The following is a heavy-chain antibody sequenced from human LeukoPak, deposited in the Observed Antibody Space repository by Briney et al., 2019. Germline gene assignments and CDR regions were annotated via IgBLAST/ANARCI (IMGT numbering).Heavy chain of an antibody. D-gene: IGHD6-19*01. CDR3: ARGSSGWPWYFDL. V-gene: IGHV4-39*01. J-gene: IGHJ2*01. Sequence: PSETLSLTCTVSGGSISSTSYYWGWIRQPPGKGLEWIGSIYYRGSTYYNPSLKSRLTISVDTSKNQFSLSLSSVTAADTAVYYYARGSSGWPWYFDLWGRGTLVTVSS. CDR2: IYYRGST. CDR1: GGSISSTSYY.